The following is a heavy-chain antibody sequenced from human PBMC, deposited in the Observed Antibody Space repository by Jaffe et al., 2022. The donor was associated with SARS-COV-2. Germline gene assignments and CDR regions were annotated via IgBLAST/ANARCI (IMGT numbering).Heavy chain of an antibody. CDR1: GGSISSSTYY. J-gene: IGHJ4*02. V-gene: IGHV4-39*01. Sequence: QMQLQESGPGLVKPSETLSLTCSVSGGSISSSTYYWGWIRQPPGKGLEWIGNIYDTGSTYYNPSLKSRVTISVATSNNQFSLKLSSVTAADTAVYYCARLSIYSSGWVPWDYWGQGTLVTVSS. D-gene: IGHD6-19*01. CDR3: ARLSIYSSGWVPWDY. CDR2: IYDTGST.